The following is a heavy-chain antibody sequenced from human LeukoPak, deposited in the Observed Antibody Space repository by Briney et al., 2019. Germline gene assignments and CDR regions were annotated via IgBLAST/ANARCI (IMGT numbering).Heavy chain of an antibody. CDR2: IYSSGST. CDR3: ARAGGYGGALGY. V-gene: IGHV4-59*01. CDR1: GGSINSYY. J-gene: IGHJ4*02. Sequence: SETLSLTCTVSGGSINSYYWSWIRQPPGKGLEWIGYIYSSGSTNYNPSLKSRVTISVDTSKNQFSLKLSSVTAADMAVYYCARAGGYGGALGYWGQGTLVTVSP. D-gene: IGHD4-23*01.